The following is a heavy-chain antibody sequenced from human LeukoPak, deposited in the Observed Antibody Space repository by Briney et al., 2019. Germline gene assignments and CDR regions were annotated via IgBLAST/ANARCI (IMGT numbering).Heavy chain of an antibody. CDR3: ARGGGAAPGN. CDR1: GYSISSSNY. J-gene: IGHJ4*02. CDR2: IDHSGST. V-gene: IGHV4-38-2*01. D-gene: IGHD6-13*01. Sequence: SDTLSLTCAVSGYSISSSNYWAWIRQPPGKGLEWIGEIDHSGSTNYSPSLKSRVTISADTSKNQFSLKLNSVTAADTAVYYCARGGGAAPGNWGQGTLVTVSS.